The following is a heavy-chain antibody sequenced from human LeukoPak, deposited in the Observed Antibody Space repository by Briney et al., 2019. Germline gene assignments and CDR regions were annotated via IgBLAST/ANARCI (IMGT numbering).Heavy chain of an antibody. CDR1: GSTFSNYA. V-gene: IGHV3-23*01. J-gene: IGHJ4*02. CDR2: FTSSGNT. CDR3: AKGDYGDCY. Sequence: GGSLRLSCTGSGSTFSNYAVAWVRQAPGKGLEWVSSFTSSGNTYYADSVKGRFTVSRDNSKSTLYMQMTSLRAEDTAVYYCAKGDYGDCYWGQGTLVTVSS. D-gene: IGHD4-17*01.